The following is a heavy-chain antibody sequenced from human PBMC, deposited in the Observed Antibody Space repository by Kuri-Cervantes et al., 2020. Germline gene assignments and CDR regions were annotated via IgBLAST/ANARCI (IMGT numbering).Heavy chain of an antibody. CDR2: ISYDGSNK. V-gene: IGHV3-30*03. CDR1: GFTFSSYG. D-gene: IGHD2/OR15-2a*01. CDR3: VRDILYRGGGYFDT. Sequence: GGSLRLSCAASGFTFSSYGMHWVRQAPGKGLEWVAVISYDGSNKYYADSVKGRFTISRDNSKNTLFLQMNSLRGEDTALYYCVRDILYRGGGYFDTWGQGTLVTVSS. J-gene: IGHJ4*02.